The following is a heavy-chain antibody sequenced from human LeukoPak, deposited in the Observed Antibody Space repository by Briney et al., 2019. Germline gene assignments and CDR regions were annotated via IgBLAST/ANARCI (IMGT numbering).Heavy chain of an antibody. J-gene: IGHJ4*02. CDR3: TSAHDFWSGYYTSY. V-gene: IGHV3-73*01. Sequence: GGSLRLSCAASGFTFSGSAMHWVRQASGKGLEWVGRIRSKANSYATAYAASVKDRFTISRDDSKNTAYLQMNSLKTEDTAVYYCTSAHDFWSGYYTSYWGQGTLVTVSS. CDR1: GFTFSGSA. D-gene: IGHD3-3*01. CDR2: IRSKANSYAT.